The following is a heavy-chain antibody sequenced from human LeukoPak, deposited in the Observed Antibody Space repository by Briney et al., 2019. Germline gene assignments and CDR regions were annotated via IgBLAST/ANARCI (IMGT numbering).Heavy chain of an antibody. CDR3: ARERGYSYGYSDY. D-gene: IGHD5-18*01. CDR2: ISSSSNTI. V-gene: IGHV3-48*01. CDR1: GFTFSSYS. Sequence: GGSLRLSCAASGFTFSSYSMNWVRQAPGKGLEWVSYISSSSNTIYDADSVKDRFTISRDNAKNSLYLQMNSLRAEDTAVYYCARERGYSYGYSDYWGQGTLVTVSS. J-gene: IGHJ4*02.